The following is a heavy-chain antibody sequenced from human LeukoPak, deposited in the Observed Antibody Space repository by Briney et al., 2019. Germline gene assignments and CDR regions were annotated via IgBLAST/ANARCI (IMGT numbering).Heavy chain of an antibody. CDR1: GFTFNTYT. CDR3: ARDQLGGALNNWLDP. J-gene: IGHJ5*02. Sequence: PGGSLRLSCAASGFTFNTYTMPWVRQAPGKGLEWVAVISYNGDNKYYPDSLKGRFSISRDNSKDTLYLQMNSLRPEDTAVYYCARDQLGGALNNWLDPWGQGALVTVSS. CDR2: ISYNGDNK. D-gene: IGHD5-24*01. V-gene: IGHV3-30-3*01.